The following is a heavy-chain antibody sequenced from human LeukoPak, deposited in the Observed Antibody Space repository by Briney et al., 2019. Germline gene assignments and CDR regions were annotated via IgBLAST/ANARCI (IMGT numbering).Heavy chain of an antibody. J-gene: IGHJ5*02. D-gene: IGHD3-10*01. CDR1: GYSISSGYY. V-gene: IGHV4-38-2*02. CDR3: ARGEVRGVTHFPNWFDP. Sequence: SETLSLTCTVSGYSISSGYYWGWIRQPPGKGLEWIGSIYHSGSTYYNPSLKSRVTISVDTSKNQFSLKLSSVTAADTAVYYCARGEVRGVTHFPNWFDPWGQGTLVTVSS. CDR2: IYHSGST.